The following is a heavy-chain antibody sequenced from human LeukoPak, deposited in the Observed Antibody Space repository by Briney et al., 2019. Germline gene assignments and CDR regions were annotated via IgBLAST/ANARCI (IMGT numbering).Heavy chain of an antibody. CDR1: GFTFGDYY. D-gene: IGHD2-15*01. J-gene: IGHJ4*02. V-gene: IGHV3-11*06. Sequence: KPGGSLRLSCITSGFTFGDYYMTWVRQAPGRGLEWVSYIGTTTSYTNYADSVKGRFTISRDNAKNSLYLQMNSLGAEDTALYYCARGLYCSGSTCFKPLDFWGQGTLVTVSS. CDR2: IGTTTSYT. CDR3: ARGLYCSGSTCFKPLDF.